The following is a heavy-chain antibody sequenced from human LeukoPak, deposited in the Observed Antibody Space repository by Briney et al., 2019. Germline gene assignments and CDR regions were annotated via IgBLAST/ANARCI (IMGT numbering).Heavy chain of an antibody. D-gene: IGHD1-7*01. CDR1: GFTFSNFW. CDR2: INRDGSTT. CDR3: AKDLNWNYAVDP. J-gene: IGHJ5*02. Sequence: GGALTLSCAASGFTFSNFWMHWVRQAPGKGLVWVSRINRDGSTTDYADSVKGRFTISRDNAKNTLYLQMNSLRAEDTAVYYCAKDLNWNYAVDPWGQGTLVTVSS. V-gene: IGHV3-74*01.